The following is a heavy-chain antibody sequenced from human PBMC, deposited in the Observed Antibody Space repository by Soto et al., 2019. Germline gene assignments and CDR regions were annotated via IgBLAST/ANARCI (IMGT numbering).Heavy chain of an antibody. Sequence: SQTLSLTCAISGDSVSSNSAAWNWIRQSPSRGLEWLGRTYYRSKWYNDYAVSVKSRITINPDTSKNQFSLQLNSVTPEDTAVYYCARGIGYSGYGYPLGYTWFDPWGQGTLVTVS. J-gene: IGHJ5*02. CDR3: ARGIGYSGYGYPLGYTWFDP. V-gene: IGHV6-1*01. D-gene: IGHD5-12*01. CDR2: TYYRSKWYN. CDR1: GDSVSSNSAA.